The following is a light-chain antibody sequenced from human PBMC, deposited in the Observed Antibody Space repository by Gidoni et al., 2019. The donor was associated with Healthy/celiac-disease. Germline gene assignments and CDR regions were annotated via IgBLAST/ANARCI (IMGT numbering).Light chain of an antibody. CDR2: DAS. J-gene: IGKJ2*01. V-gene: IGKV3-11*01. CDR3: QQRSNWYT. Sequence: EIVWTQSPATLSLSPGERATLSCRASQSVSSYLAWYQQKPGQAPRLLIYDASNRATGIPARFIGSGSGTDFTLTISSLEPEDFAVYYCQQRSNWYTFGQGTKLEIK. CDR1: QSVSSY.